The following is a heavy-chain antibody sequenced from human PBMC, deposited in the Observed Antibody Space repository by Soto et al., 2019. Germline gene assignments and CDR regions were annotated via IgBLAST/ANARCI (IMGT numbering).Heavy chain of an antibody. J-gene: IGHJ4*02. Sequence: QVQLQESGPGLVKPSQTLSLTCTVSGGSISSGGYYWSWIRQHPGKGLEWIGYIYYSGSTYHNPSLKSRVTISVDTSKNQFSLKLSSVTAADTAVYYCARVIVVVPAALNVFDYWGQGTLVTVSS. CDR3: ARVIVVVPAALNVFDY. V-gene: IGHV4-31*03. D-gene: IGHD2-2*01. CDR2: IYYSGST. CDR1: GGSISSGGYY.